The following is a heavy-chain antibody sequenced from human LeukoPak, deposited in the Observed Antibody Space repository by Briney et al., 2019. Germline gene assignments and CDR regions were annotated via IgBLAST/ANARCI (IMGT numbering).Heavy chain of an antibody. Sequence: GGSLRLSCAASGFTFSSYAMTWVRQAPGKGLEWVSVISGSGVTTYYADSVKGRFTISRDNSKNTVYLQMNSLRAEDTALYYCAKDTSGYYDTTVGVDYWGQGTLVTVSS. CDR3: AKDTSGYYDTTVGVDY. D-gene: IGHD3-22*01. CDR2: ISGSGVTT. J-gene: IGHJ4*02. V-gene: IGHV3-23*01. CDR1: GFTFSSYA.